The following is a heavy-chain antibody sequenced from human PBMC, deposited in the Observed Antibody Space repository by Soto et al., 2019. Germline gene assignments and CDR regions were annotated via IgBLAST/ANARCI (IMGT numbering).Heavy chain of an antibody. CDR3: ARGHSGWYYLGDN. Sequence: EASVKVSCKASGYTVTDYAIYWVRQAPGQSLEWMGWITPGNGKTRYSEKFQGRVTITWDTSATTAYMELSSLRSEDTAVYYCARGHSGWYYLGDNWGQGTLVTVSS. D-gene: IGHD6-19*01. J-gene: IGHJ4*02. CDR2: ITPGNGKT. CDR1: GYTVTDYA. V-gene: IGHV1-3*01.